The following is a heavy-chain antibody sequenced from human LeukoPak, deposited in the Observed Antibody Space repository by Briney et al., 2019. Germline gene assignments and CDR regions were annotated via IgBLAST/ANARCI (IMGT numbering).Heavy chain of an antibody. V-gene: IGHV3-7*03. CDR3: ARLLSSGDYGGVDY. J-gene: IGHJ4*02. CDR2: IKQDGRGK. D-gene: IGHD6-19*01. Sequence: GGSLRLSCAASRFTFSSYWMSWVRQAPGKGREWAANIKQDGRGKYYVESVNGRFTISRDNAKNSLYLQMNSQRAEDTAVYYCARLLSSGDYGGVDYWGQGTLVTVSS. CDR1: RFTFSSYW.